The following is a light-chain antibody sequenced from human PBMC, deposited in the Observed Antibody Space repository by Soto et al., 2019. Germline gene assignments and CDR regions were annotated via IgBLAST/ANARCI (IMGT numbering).Light chain of an antibody. V-gene: IGKV1-5*01. CDR1: QSIINL. J-gene: IGKJ1*01. CDR2: DDS. CDR3: QHYNDYSGM. Sequence: DIQMTQSPSTLSASVGDRVTITCRASQSIINLLFCYQHKPGKAPRLLIYDDSNVQRGVPSGFSGSGSGTEFTLTITSLQPEDLATYYCQHYNDYSGMFGQGTKVE.